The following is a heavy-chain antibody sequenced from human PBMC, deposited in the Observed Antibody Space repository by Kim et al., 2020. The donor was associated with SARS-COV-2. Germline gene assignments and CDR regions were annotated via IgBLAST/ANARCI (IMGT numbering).Heavy chain of an antibody. CDR3: AREGETYYYDSSPIDY. V-gene: IGHV1-18*04. CDR1: GYTFTSYG. J-gene: IGHJ4*02. CDR2: IRAYNGNT. Sequence: ASVKVSCKASGYTFTSYGISWVRQAPGQGLEWMGWIRAYNGNTNYAQKLQGRVTMTTDTSTSTAYMELRSLRSDDTAVYYCAREGETYYYDSSPIDYWGQGTLVTVSS. D-gene: IGHD3-22*01.